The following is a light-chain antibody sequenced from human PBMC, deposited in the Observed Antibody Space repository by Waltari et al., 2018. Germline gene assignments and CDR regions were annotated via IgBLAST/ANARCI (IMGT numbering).Light chain of an antibody. V-gene: IGLV2-23*02. CDR1: TSDVGSFAL. CDR3: CSYAGRGTYV. Sequence: SALTQPASVSGTPGPSFTISCSGTTSDVGSFALVSWYQQHPGEAPKLLICEVFKRPPDTSSRFSGAKSGSTASLTISGLQPEDEADYYCCSYAGRGTYVFGSGTKVTVL. J-gene: IGLJ1*01. CDR2: EVF.